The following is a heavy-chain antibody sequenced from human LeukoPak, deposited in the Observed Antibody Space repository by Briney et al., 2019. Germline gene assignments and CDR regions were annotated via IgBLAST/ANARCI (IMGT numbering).Heavy chain of an antibody. Sequence: PGGSLRLSCAASGFTFSSYWMHWVRQAPGKGLVWVSRINPDGGSTYYADSVKGRFTISRDNAKNTLYLQMSSLRAEDTAVYFCARGGGGSTYGLFDYWGQGTLVTVSS. V-gene: IGHV3-74*01. CDR1: GFTFSSYW. CDR2: INPDGGST. J-gene: IGHJ4*02. CDR3: ARGGGGSTYGLFDY. D-gene: IGHD5-18*01.